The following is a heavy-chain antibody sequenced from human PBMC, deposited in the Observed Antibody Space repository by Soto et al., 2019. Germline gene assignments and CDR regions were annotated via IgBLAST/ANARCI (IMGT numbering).Heavy chain of an antibody. V-gene: IGHV4-31*03. Sequence: SETLSLTCTVSGGSISSGGYYWSWIRQHPGKGLEWIGYIYYSGSTYYNPSLKSRVTISVDTSKNQFSLKLSSVTAADTAVYYCARDRYGANFDYWGQGTLVTVSS. CDR2: IYYSGST. J-gene: IGHJ4*02. CDR3: ARDRYGANFDY. D-gene: IGHD4-17*01. CDR1: GGSISSGGYY.